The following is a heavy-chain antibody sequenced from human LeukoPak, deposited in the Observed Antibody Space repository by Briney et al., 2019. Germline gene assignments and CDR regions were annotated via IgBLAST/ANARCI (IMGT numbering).Heavy chain of an antibody. CDR2: IYNAGTT. CDR1: GFTFSSYA. Sequence: GGSLRLSCAASGFTFSSYAMSWVRQAPGKGLEWLSIIYNAGTTYYADSVRGRFTISRDDSKNTIYLQMNSLRAEDTAVYYCARATYDSKGGLDPWGQGTQVTVSS. V-gene: IGHV3-66*01. CDR3: ARATYDSKGGLDP. J-gene: IGHJ5*02. D-gene: IGHD3-3*01.